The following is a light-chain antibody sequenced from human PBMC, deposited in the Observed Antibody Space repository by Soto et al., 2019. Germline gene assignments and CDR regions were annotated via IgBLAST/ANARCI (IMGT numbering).Light chain of an antibody. J-gene: IGKJ5*01. Sequence: EIVLTQSPGTLSLSPGERATLSCRASQSVSSIYLAWYQQKPGQAPRLLIYGASSRATGIPDRFSGSGSGTDFTLTSIRLEPEDFAVYYCQQYGSSPQPITFGQGTRLEIK. CDR2: GAS. CDR3: QQYGSSPQPIT. V-gene: IGKV3-20*01. CDR1: QSVSSIY.